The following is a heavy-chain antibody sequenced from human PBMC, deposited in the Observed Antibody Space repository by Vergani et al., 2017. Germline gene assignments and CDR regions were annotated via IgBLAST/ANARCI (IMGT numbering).Heavy chain of an antibody. V-gene: IGHV2-5*01. D-gene: IGHD3-10*01. CDR3: AHRLVVGWFDP. Sequence: QVTLTESGPALVKPTQTLTLTCTFSGFSLSTSGVGVGWIRQPPGKALEWLALIYWNDDKRYSPSLKSRLTITKDTSKNQVVLTMTNMDPVDTATYYCAHRLVVGWFDPWGQGTLVTVSS. CDR1: GFSLSTSGVG. CDR2: IYWNDDK. J-gene: IGHJ5*02.